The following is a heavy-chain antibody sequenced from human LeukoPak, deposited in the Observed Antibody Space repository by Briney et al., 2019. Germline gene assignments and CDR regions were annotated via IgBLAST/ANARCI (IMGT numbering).Heavy chain of an antibody. V-gene: IGHV4-38-2*01. J-gene: IGHJ5*02. Sequence: SETLSLTCAVSGFPISSGYYWGWIRQPPGKGLEWIASIYHSGNTYYNPSLKSRVAISVDTSKNQFSLKLNSVTAADTAVYYCARQVSWAVFGGNWFDPWGQGTLVTVSS. CDR3: ARQVSWAVFGGNWFDP. D-gene: IGHD3-3*01. CDR2: IYHSGNT. CDR1: GFPISSGYY.